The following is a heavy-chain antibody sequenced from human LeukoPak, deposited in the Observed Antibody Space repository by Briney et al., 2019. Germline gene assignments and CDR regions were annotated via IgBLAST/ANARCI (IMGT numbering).Heavy chain of an antibody. CDR3: ARGPPPDFDY. Sequence: SETLSLTCTVSGGSISSYYWSWIRQPAGKGLEWIGRIYTSGSTDYNPSLKSRVAMSVDTSKNQFSLRLTSVTAADTAVYYCARGPPPDFDYWGQGTLVTVSS. V-gene: IGHV4-4*07. J-gene: IGHJ4*02. CDR1: GGSISSYY. CDR2: IYTSGST.